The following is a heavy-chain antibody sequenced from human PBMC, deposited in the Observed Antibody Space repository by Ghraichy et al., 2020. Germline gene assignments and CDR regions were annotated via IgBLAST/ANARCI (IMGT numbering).Heavy chain of an antibody. CDR3: ARKFYDTSSHYRYLDF. CDR2: IIVIFGTT. CDR1: GATFSSYP. D-gene: IGHD3-22*01. J-gene: IGHJ4*02. V-gene: IGHV1-69*13. Sequence: SVKVSCKASGATFSSYPISWVRQAPGQGLEWMGGIIVIFGTTKYAQKFQGRVTITADESTNTAFLEVSSLRSEETAVYYCARKFYDTSSHYRYLDFWGEGTLLTVSS.